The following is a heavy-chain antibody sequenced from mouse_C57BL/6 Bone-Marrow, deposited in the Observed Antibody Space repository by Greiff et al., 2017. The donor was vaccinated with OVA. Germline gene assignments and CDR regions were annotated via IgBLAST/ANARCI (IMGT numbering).Heavy chain of an antibody. CDR1: GYTFTSYW. CDR3: ASHDGYNPGFAD. J-gene: IGHJ3*01. Sequence: QVQLQQPGAELVRPGPSVTLSCKASGYTFTSYWMDWVKQRPGQGLEWIGNIYPSDSATYYNQKFKDKATLTVDKSSSTAYMQLSSLTSEDSAVYDCASHDGYNPGFADWGQGTLVTVSA. D-gene: IGHD2-3*01. V-gene: IGHV1-61*01. CDR2: IYPSDSAT.